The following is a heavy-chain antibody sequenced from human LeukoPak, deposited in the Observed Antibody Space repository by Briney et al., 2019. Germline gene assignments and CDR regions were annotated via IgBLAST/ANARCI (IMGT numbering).Heavy chain of an antibody. J-gene: IGHJ4*02. V-gene: IGHV3-30*04. CDR2: ISYDGSNK. CDR1: GFTSSSYA. D-gene: IGHD1-26*01. CDR3: ARDTGIVGAVLDY. Sequence: GGSLRLSCAASGFTSSSYAMHWVRQAPGKGLEWVAVISYDGSNKYYADSVKGRFTISRDNSKNTLYLQMNSLRAEDTAVYYCARDTGIVGAVLDYWGQGTLVTVSS.